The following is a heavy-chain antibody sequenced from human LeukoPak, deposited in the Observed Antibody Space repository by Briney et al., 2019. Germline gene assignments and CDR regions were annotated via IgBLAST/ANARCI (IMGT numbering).Heavy chain of an antibody. CDR2: MIPIFGTA. D-gene: IGHD1-26*01. J-gene: IGHJ5*02. CDR3: ARVELVPAPNNWLDP. Sequence: SVKVSCKASGCTFSSYAISWVRQAPGQGLEWMGGMIPIFGTANYAQKFQGRVTITADESTNTAYIELSRPRSEDTAVYCCARVELVPAPNNWLDPWGQGTLVTVSS. V-gene: IGHV1-69*13. CDR1: GCTFSSYA.